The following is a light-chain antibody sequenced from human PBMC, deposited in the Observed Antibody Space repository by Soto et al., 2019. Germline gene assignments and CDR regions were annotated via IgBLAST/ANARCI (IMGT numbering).Light chain of an antibody. V-gene: IGKV3-20*01. CDR1: QSVSSSY. J-gene: IGKJ1*01. CDR2: GAS. CDR3: QQYGSSPQT. Sequence: EIVLTQSPGTLSLSPGERATLSCRASQSVSSSYLAWYQQKPGQTPRLLIYGASSRATGTPDRFSGSGSGTDFTLTISRLEPEDFAVDYCQQYGSSPQTFGQGTTVEIK.